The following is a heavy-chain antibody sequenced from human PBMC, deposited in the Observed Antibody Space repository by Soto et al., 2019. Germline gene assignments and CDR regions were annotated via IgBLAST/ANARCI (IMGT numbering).Heavy chain of an antibody. CDR2: ISHSGRT. V-gene: IGHV4-30-2*01. Sequence: QLQLQESGSGLVKPSQTLSLPCAVSGGSISSGGYSWSWIRQPPGKGLEWIGYISHSGRTYYNPALKSRFTISVEGSKYQFPLKPSSVTAADTAVYYCARAPGYLCQGSLVTVSS. J-gene: IGHJ4*02. CDR3: ARAPGY. CDR1: GGSISSGGYS. D-gene: IGHD2-2*01.